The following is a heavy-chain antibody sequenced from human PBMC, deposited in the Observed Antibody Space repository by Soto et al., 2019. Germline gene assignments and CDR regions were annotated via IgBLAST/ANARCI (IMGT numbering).Heavy chain of an antibody. CDR1: GFTFNSHA. CDR2: ISRNGGFT. J-gene: IGHJ4*03. D-gene: IGHD6-13*01. Sequence: PGGSLRLSCVTSGFTFNSHAMYWVRQAPGKGLELVSGISRNGGFTYYANSVKGRFTISRDNPKNTVYLQMGSLRGEDMSVYYCARERDTTNWYPSICTDVDLWGQGTMVTVSS. V-gene: IGHV3-64*01. CDR3: ARERDTTNWYPSICTDVDL.